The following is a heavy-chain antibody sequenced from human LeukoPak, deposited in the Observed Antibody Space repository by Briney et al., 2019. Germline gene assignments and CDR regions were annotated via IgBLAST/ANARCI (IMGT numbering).Heavy chain of an antibody. CDR3: ARRVGYCSSTSCFEYYFDY. J-gene: IGHJ4*02. CDR2: IYYSGST. V-gene: IGHV4-39*01. CDR1: GGSISSSSYF. Sequence: SETLSLTCTVSGGSISSSSYFWGWIRQPPGKGLEWIGSIYYSGSTYYNPSLKSRVTISVDTSKNQFSLKLSSVTAADTAVYYCARRVGYCSSTSCFEYYFDYWGQGILVTVSS. D-gene: IGHD2-2*01.